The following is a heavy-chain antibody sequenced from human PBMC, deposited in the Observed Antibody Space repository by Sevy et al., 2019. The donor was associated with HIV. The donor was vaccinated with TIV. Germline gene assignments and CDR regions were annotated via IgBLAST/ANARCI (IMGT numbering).Heavy chain of an antibody. Sequence: ASVKVSCKASGYTFSSYGISWVRQAPGQGLEWMGWIGAYNGNKNYAQKFQGRGTLTTDTSTSTAYMDLTSLRSDDTAVYYCARLSTRRGQFNWFDPWGQGTLVTVSS. D-gene: IGHD3-10*01. J-gene: IGHJ5*02. CDR2: IGAYNGNK. V-gene: IGHV1-18*04. CDR1: GYTFSSYG. CDR3: ARLSTRRGQFNWFDP.